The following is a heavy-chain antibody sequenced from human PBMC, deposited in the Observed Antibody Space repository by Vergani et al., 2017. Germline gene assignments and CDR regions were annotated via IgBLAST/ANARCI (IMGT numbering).Heavy chain of an antibody. CDR1: GYTFTGYY. CDR2: INPNSGGT. J-gene: IGHJ4*02. V-gene: IGHV1-2*02. D-gene: IGHD3-10*01. CDR3: ARTQRDMVRGVIWGSEIDY. Sequence: QVQLVQSGAEVKKPGASVKVSCKASGYTFTGYYMHWVRQAPGQGLEWMGWINPNSGGTNYAQKFQGRVTMTRDTSIRTAYMELSRLRSDDTAVYYCARTQRDMVRGVIWGSEIDYWGQGTLVTVSS.